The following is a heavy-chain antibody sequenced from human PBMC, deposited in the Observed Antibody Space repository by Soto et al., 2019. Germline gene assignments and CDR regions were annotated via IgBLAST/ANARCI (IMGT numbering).Heavy chain of an antibody. CDR1: GFTFSSYA. CDR2: ISGSGGST. CDR3: AKTRPKYQQTPYYFDY. J-gene: IGHJ4*02. V-gene: IGHV3-23*01. Sequence: EVQLLEAGGGLVQPGGSLRLSCAASGFTFSSYAMSWVRQAPGKGLEWVSAISGSGGSTYYADSVKGRFTISRDNSKNTLYLQMNSLRAEDTAVYYCAKTRPKYQQTPYYFDYWGQGNLVTVS. D-gene: IGHD2-2*01.